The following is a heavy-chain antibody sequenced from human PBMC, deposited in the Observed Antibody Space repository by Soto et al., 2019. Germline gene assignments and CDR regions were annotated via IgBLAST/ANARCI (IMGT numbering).Heavy chain of an antibody. Sequence: EVQLVESGGGLVQPGRSLRLSCAASGFTFDDYAMHWVRQVPGKGLEWVSGVSWNSGSIGYADSVKGRFTISRDNAKNSLYLQTNSLRTEDTALYYCAKVRGSAAGTFGYFDYWGRGILVTVSS. D-gene: IGHD6-13*01. CDR3: AKVRGSAAGTFGYFDY. CDR2: VSWNSGSI. CDR1: GFTFDDYA. J-gene: IGHJ4*02. V-gene: IGHV3-9*01.